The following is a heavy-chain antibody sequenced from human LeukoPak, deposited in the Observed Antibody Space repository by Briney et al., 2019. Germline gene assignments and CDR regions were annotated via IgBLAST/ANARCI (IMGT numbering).Heavy chain of an antibody. CDR2: ISYDGGNK. Sequence: GRSLRLSCAASGFTFSSYAMHWVRQAPGKGLEWVAVISYDGGNKYYADSVKGRFTISRDNSKNTLYLQTNSLRAEDTAVYYCARPMGADGAFDIWGQGTMVTVSS. J-gene: IGHJ3*02. CDR3: ARPMGADGAFDI. V-gene: IGHV3-30-3*01. D-gene: IGHD1-26*01. CDR1: GFTFSSYA.